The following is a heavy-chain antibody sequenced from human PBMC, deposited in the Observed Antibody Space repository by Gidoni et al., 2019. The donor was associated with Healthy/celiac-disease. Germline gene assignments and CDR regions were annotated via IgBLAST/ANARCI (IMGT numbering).Heavy chain of an antibody. CDR1: GGSISRGDYY. J-gene: IGHJ4*02. V-gene: IGHV4-30-4*01. CDR2: IYYSGST. CDR3: AREDFYGGKGDY. Sequence: QVQLQESCPGLVKPSQTLSLPCTVSGGSISRGDYYWSWIRQPPGKGLEWIGYIYYSGSTYYNPSLKSRVTISVDTSKNQFSLKRSSVTAADTAVYYCAREDFYGGKGDYWGQGTLVTVSS. D-gene: IGHD4-17*01.